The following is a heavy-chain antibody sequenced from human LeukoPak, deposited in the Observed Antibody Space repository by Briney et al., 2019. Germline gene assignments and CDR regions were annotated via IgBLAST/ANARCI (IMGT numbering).Heavy chain of an antibody. CDR3: ARDLTHRRNYENSGYQIVPAF. CDR1: GFTFSNYW. V-gene: IGHV3-7*01. Sequence: GESLRLSCAASGFTFSNYWMHWVRQAPGKGPEWVADIRRDGSEKYYVDSVKGRFTISRDNAKNSLYLQMNSLRAEDTAVYYCARDLTHRRNYENSGYQIVPAFWGQGTLVTVSS. J-gene: IGHJ4*02. D-gene: IGHD3-22*01. CDR2: IRRDGSEK.